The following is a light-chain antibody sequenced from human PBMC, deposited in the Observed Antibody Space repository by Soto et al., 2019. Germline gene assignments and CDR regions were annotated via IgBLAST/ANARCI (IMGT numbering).Light chain of an antibody. CDR2: DVS. Sequence: QSALTQPATVSGSPGQSITISCTGTNSDVGGYTYVSWYQQHPGKAPKHMIYDVSNPPSGVSNRFSGAKSCNTASLTISGLQADDEADYYYSSYTSSSTPYVFGTGTKVTVL. CDR1: NSDVGGYTY. CDR3: SSYTSSSTPYV. V-gene: IGLV2-14*03. J-gene: IGLJ1*01.